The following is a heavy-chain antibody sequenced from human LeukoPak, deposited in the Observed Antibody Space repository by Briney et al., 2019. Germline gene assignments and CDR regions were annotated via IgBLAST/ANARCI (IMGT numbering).Heavy chain of an antibody. Sequence: SVKVSCTASGGTFSSYAISWVRQALGQGLEWMGGIIPIFGTANYAQKFQGRVTITADESTSTAYMELSSLRSEDTAVYYCARSPPITMVREVAVNWFDPWGQGTLVTVSS. CDR1: GGTFSSYA. J-gene: IGHJ5*02. D-gene: IGHD3-10*01. CDR2: IIPIFGTA. V-gene: IGHV1-69*13. CDR3: ARSPPITMVREVAVNWFDP.